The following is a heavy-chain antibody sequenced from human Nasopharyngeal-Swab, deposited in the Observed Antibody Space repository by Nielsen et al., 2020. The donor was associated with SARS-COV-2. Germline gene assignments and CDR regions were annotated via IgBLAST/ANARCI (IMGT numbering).Heavy chain of an antibody. Sequence: GESLKISCAASGFTFDDYGMSWVRQVPGKGLEWVSGINWNGGSTGYADSVKGRFTISRDNAKNSLYLQMNSLRAEDTALYHCARDRTARPVGHYHYAMDVWGQGTTVTVPS. CDR1: GFTFDDYG. D-gene: IGHD2-21*02. CDR2: INWNGGST. J-gene: IGHJ6*02. V-gene: IGHV3-20*01. CDR3: ARDRTARPVGHYHYAMDV.